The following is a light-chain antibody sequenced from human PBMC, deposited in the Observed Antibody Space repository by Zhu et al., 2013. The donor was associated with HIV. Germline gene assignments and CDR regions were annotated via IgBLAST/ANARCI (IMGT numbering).Light chain of an antibody. J-gene: IGKJ2*01. CDR2: AAS. CDR3: LQDYNFPYT. Sequence: IQMTQSPSTLSASVGDRVTITCQASQDISNYLNWYQQKPGKAPQLLIFAASSPQTGVPSRFSGSGSGTDFTLTISSLQPEDFATYYCLQDYNFPYTFGQGTKLEIK. V-gene: IGKV1-6*01. CDR1: QDISNY.